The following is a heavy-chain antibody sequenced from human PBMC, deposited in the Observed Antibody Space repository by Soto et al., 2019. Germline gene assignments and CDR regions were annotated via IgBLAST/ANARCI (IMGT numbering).Heavy chain of an antibody. CDR2: ISWNSGSI. J-gene: IGHJ6*02. Sequence: EVQLVESGGGLVQPGRSLRLSCAASGFTFDDYAMHWVRQAPGKGLEWVSGISWNSGSIGYADSVKGRFTISRDNAKNSLYLQMNSLRAEDTALYYCAKDMYQLLYCPCVGPLGMDVWGQGTTVTVSS. CDR1: GFTFDDYA. CDR3: AKDMYQLLYCPCVGPLGMDV. D-gene: IGHD2-2*02. V-gene: IGHV3-9*01.